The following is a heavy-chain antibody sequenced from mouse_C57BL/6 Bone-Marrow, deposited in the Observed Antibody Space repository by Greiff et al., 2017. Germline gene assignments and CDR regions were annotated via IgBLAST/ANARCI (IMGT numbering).Heavy chain of an antibody. CDR1: GFTFSDYY. CDR2: ISNGGGST. V-gene: IGHV5-12*01. CDR3: ARLGSSYYWYFDV. Sequence: EVQLQESGGGLVQPGGSLKLSCAASGFTFSDYYMYWVRQTPEKRLEWVAYISNGGGSTYYPDTVKGRFTISRDNAKNTLYLQMSRLKSEDTAMYYCARLGSSYYWYFDVWGTGTTVTVSS. D-gene: IGHD1-1*01. J-gene: IGHJ1*03.